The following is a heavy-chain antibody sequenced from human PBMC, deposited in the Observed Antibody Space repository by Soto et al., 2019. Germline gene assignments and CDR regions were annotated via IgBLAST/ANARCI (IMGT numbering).Heavy chain of an antibody. CDR3: ARVRLLTLTAYYYGMDV. CDR2: ISEDGSNK. CDR1: VFTFSTYD. D-gene: IGHD4-17*01. V-gene: IGHV3-30-3*01. J-gene: IGHJ6*02. Sequence: GGSLSISCASPVFTFSTYDMHWVRQAPGNGLEWVAVISEDGSNKYYADSVKGRFTISRDISKNTLYLQMNSLRAEDTAVYSCARVRLLTLTAYYYGMDVWGQGTTVTVSS.